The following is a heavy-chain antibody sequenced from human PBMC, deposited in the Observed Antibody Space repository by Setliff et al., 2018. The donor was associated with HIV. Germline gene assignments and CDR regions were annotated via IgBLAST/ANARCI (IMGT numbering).Heavy chain of an antibody. Sequence: ASVKVSCKASGGRFSNYGISWVRQAPGQGLEWMGGIIPIFGTTNYAQMFQGRVTMTADESTSTAYMELSSLRSEDTAVYYCASGKGVRGVIITGGLDVWGKGTTVTVSS. CDR3: ASGKGVRGVIITGGLDV. J-gene: IGHJ6*04. V-gene: IGHV1-69*13. D-gene: IGHD3-10*01. CDR1: GGRFSNYG. CDR2: IIPIFGTT.